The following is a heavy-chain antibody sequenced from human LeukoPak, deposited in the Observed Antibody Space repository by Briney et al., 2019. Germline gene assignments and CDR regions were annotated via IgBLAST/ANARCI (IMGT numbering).Heavy chain of an antibody. V-gene: IGHV3-30*18. J-gene: IGHJ6*04. D-gene: IGHD3-10*02. Sequence: PGGSLRLSCAASGFTFSSYGMHWVRQAPGKGLEWVAVISYDGSNQYYADSAKGRFTISRDNSKNTLYLQMNSLRAEDTAVYYCAELGITMIGGVWGKGTTVTISS. CDR2: ISYDGSNQ. CDR3: AELGITMIGGV. CDR1: GFTFSSYG.